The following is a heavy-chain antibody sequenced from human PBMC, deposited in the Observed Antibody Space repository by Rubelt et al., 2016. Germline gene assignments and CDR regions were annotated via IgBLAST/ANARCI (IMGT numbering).Heavy chain of an antibody. V-gene: IGHV3-23*01. Sequence: GGGLVQPGGSLRLSCAASGFTFSSYAMSWVRQAPGKGLEWVSAISGSGGSTYYADSVKGRFTISRDNSKNTLYLQMNSLRVEDTAVYYCAKEGREVVVTAVNWFDPWGQGTLVTVSS. CDR1: GFTFSSYA. CDR2: ISGSGGST. CDR3: AKEGREVVVTAVNWFDP. D-gene: IGHD2-21*02. J-gene: IGHJ5*02.